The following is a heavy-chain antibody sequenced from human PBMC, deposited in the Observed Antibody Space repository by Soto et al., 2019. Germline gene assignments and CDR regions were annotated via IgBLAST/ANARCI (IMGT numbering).Heavy chain of an antibody. D-gene: IGHD2-2*01. Sequence: GGSLRLSCAASGLTFSSYSMNWVRQAPGKGLEWVSFISYDGSNKYYTDSVKGRFTVSRDNSKNTLFLQMNSLRAEDTAVYYCAKDGAKDIVLVPAAMLDYWGQGTLVTVSS. CDR2: ISYDGSNK. CDR1: GLTFSSYS. V-gene: IGHV3-30*18. J-gene: IGHJ4*02. CDR3: AKDGAKDIVLVPAAMLDY.